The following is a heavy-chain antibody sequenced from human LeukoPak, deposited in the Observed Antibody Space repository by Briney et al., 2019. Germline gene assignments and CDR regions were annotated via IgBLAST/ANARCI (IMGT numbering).Heavy chain of an antibody. D-gene: IGHD1-26*01. V-gene: IGHV3-30*02. J-gene: IGHJ3*02. CDR3: ARDLGSDAFDI. Sequence: PGGSLRLSCAASGFTFSNYGMHWVRQAPGKGLEWVAFVRNDGSNEYYGESVKGRFTISRDNAKNSLYLQMNSLKTEDTAVYYCARDLGSDAFDIWGQGTMVTVSS. CDR2: VRNDGSNE. CDR1: GFTFSNYG.